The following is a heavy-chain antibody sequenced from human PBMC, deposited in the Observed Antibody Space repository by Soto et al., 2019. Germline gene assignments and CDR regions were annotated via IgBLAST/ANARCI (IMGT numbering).Heavy chain of an antibody. CDR1: GDTFTNFG. CDR2: IATYNSNK. CDR3: ARVLRGVVNWFDP. V-gene: IGHV1-18*01. D-gene: IGHD3-10*01. Sequence: GASVKVSCKTSGDTFTNFGLSWVRQAPGQGLEWMGWIATYNSNKNYAQKFQGRLTLTTDTSTSTGYMELKSLEYDDTAVYYCARVLRGVVNWFDPWGQGTLVTVS. J-gene: IGHJ5*02.